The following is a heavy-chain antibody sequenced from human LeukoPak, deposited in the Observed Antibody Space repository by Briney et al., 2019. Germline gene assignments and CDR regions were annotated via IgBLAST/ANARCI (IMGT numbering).Heavy chain of an antibody. CDR1: GSSISSYH. CDR2: IYYSGST. V-gene: IGHV4-59*01. J-gene: IGHJ6*02. CDR3: ARATTVSMDV. D-gene: IGHD4-17*01. Sequence: PSETLSLTCTVSGSSISSYHWSWIRQPPGKGLEWIGYIYYSGSTNYNPSLKSQVTISVDTSKNQFSLKLSSVTAADTAVYYCARATTVSMDVWGQGTTVTVSS.